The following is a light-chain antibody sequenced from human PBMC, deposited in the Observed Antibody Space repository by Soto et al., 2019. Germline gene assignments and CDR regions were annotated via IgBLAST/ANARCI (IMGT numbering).Light chain of an antibody. V-gene: IGKV1-5*01. CDR2: EAS. CDR3: QQYSSYSYS. Sequence: DIQMTQFPSTLSASVGDRVTITCRASQSISNWLAWYQQKPGKAPKLVIYEASSLKSGVPSRFSGSASGTEFTLTISSLHPDDFATYYCQQYSSYSYSFGQGTKLDIK. J-gene: IGKJ2*03. CDR1: QSISNW.